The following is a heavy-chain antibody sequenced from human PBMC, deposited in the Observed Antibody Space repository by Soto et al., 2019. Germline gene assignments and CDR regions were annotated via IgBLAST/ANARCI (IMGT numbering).Heavy chain of an antibody. CDR2: INPNSGGT. J-gene: IGHJ6*02. CDR1: GYTFTGYY. V-gene: IGHV1-2*04. CDR3: ARGNYYDSSGYYGFYYYYGMDV. Sequence: ASVRVSCKASGYTFTGYYMHWVRQAPGQGLEWIGWINPNSGGTNYAQKFQGWVTMTRDTSISTAYMELSRLRSDDTAVYYCARGNYYDSSGYYGFYYYYGMDVWGQGTTVTVAS. D-gene: IGHD3-22*01.